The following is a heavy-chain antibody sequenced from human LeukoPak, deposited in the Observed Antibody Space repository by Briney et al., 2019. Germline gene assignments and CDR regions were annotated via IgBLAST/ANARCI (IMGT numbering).Heavy chain of an antibody. CDR1: GYTLTELS. Sequence: ASVKVSCKVSGYTLTELSMHWVRQAPGKGLEWMGGFDPEDGETIYAQKFQGRVTMTEDTSTDTAYMELSSLRSEDTAVYYCATDRWVRRRNYYYYYGMDVWGQGTTVTVSS. CDR3: ATDRWVRRRNYYYYYGMDV. CDR2: FDPEDGET. D-gene: IGHD3-10*01. J-gene: IGHJ6*02. V-gene: IGHV1-24*01.